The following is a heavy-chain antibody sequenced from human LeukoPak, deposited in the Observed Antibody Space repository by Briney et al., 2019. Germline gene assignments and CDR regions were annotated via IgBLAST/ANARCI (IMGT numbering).Heavy chain of an antibody. CDR2: ISAASGTI. Sequence: GGSLRLSCAASGLFVSSNNMHWVRQAPGGGLEWLSYISAASGTIYSADSVKGRFTISRDNAGNSLYLQMNSLRGEDTAVYYCTRDLGLRRMIWGRGTLVIVSS. J-gene: IGHJ2*01. CDR3: TRDLGLRRMI. CDR1: GLFVSSNN. V-gene: IGHV3-48*04.